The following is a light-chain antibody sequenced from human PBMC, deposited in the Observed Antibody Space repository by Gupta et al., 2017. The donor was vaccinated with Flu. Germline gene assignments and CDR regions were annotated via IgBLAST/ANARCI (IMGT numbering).Light chain of an antibody. V-gene: IGLV3-25*03. CDR3: QSVDSSGTFVL. Sequence: SYELTQPPSVSVSPGQTARITCSGDALPKQYVYWYRQKPGQAPILVIYKDRERPSGIPERFSGSSSGTTVTLTISGVQAEDESDYYCQSVDSSGTFVLFGGGTKLTVL. CDR2: KDR. J-gene: IGLJ3*02. CDR1: ALPKQY.